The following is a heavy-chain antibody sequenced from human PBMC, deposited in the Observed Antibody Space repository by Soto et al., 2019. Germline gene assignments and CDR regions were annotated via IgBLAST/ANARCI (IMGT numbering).Heavy chain of an antibody. D-gene: IGHD3-9*01. J-gene: IGHJ4*02. CDR1: GFTFDYYW. V-gene: IGHV3-74*01. Sequence: GGSLRLSCAASGFTFDYYWMHWVRQVPGKGLLWVSHIQNDASLTTYADSVKGRFIISRDNAKNSLYLQMNSLRAEDTAVYYCARAVGYFDWLLSFDYWGQGTLVTVSS. CDR3: ARAVGYFDWLLSFDY. CDR2: IQNDASLT.